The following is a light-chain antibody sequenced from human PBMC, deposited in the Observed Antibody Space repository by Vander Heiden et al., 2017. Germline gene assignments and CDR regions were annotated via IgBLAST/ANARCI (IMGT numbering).Light chain of an antibody. J-gene: IGKJ3*01. CDR1: QGISSA. V-gene: IGKV1-13*02. Sequence: AIQLTQSPSSLSASVGDRVTITCRASQGISSALAWYKQKPGKAPKLLIYDASSLESGAPSRFSGSGYGTDFTLTISSRQPEDFASYYCQQFNSYPLFTFGHGTKVDIK. CDR2: DAS. CDR3: QQFNSYPLFT.